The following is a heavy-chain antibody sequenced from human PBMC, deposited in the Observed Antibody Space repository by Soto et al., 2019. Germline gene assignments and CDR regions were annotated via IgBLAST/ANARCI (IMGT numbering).Heavy chain of an antibody. Sequence: SRKWWTWVRQTPGKGLEWVANINQDGSGKNYVDSVKGRFIISRDNAKDSLYLQMNSLRAEDTAMYFCGRDMDVWGQGTTVT. CDR3: GRDMDV. J-gene: IGHJ6*02. V-gene: IGHV3-7*01. CDR2: INQDGSGK. CDR1: SRKW.